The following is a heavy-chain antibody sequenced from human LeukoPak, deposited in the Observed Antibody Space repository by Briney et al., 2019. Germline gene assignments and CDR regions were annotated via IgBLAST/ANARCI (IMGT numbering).Heavy chain of an antibody. D-gene: IGHD1-1*01. CDR3: VTLGGTSFDY. CDR1: GYTFTDYY. CDR2: IVPNSGGT. V-gene: IGHV1-2*02. Sequence: ASVKVSXKTSGYTFTDYYIHWVRQAPGQGLEWMGWIVPNSGGTIYAQRFQGRVTMTRDTSISTAYMEVTRLRYDDTAVYYCVTLGGTSFDYWGQRTLVTVSS. J-gene: IGHJ4*02.